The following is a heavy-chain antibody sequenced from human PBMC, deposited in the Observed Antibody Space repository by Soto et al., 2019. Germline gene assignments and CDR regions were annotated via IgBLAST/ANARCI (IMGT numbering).Heavy chain of an antibody. Sequence: PGGSLRLSCTVSGFNFSRYWMNWVRQAPGKGLEWVANSRPDTDDRFHADSVRGRFSISRDNAKKSLFLQMNSLRSDDTAVYFCARERQWEPLPYWGQGTPVTVSS. CDR2: SRPDTDDR. D-gene: IGHD1-26*01. J-gene: IGHJ4*02. CDR3: ARERQWEPLPY. V-gene: IGHV3-7*05. CDR1: GFNFSRYW.